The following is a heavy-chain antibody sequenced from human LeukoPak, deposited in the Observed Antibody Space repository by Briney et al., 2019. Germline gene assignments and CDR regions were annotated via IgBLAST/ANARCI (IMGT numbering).Heavy chain of an antibody. Sequence: GGSLRLSCAASGFTVSSNFMNWVRQAPGKGLEWVSDYADSVKGRFTISRDNAKNSLYLQMNSLRAEDTAVYYCAREEYSGSYYFDYWGQGTLVTVSS. CDR1: GFTVSSNF. D-gene: IGHD1-26*01. V-gene: IGHV3-69-1*01. J-gene: IGHJ4*02. CDR3: AREEYSGSYYFDY.